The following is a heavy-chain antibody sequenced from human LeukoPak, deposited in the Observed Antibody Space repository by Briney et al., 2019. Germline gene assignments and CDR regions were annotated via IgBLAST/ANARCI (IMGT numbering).Heavy chain of an antibody. CDR1: GFTFSSYA. D-gene: IGHD1-26*01. J-gene: IGHJ4*02. CDR3: AKDPPAPIVGATTGNY. V-gene: IGHV3-23*01. CDR2: ISGSGGST. Sequence: GGSLRLSCAASGFTFSSYAMSWVRQAPGKGLEWVSAISGSGGSTYYADSVKGRSTISRDNSKNTLYLQMNSLRAEDTAVYYCAKDPPAPIVGATTGNYWGQGTLVTVSS.